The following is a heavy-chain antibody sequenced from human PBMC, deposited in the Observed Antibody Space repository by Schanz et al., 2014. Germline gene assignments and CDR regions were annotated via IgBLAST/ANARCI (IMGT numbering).Heavy chain of an antibody. CDR1: GYTFTSYD. D-gene: IGHD4-17*01. CDR3: ARELRLEYYFDY. V-gene: IGHV1-2*02. Sequence: QVQLIQSGAEVKKPGASVKVSCTASGYTFTSYDINWVRQAPGQGLEWMGRINPNSGGTNYAQKFQGRVTMTRDTSISTAYMELSSLRSDDTAVYYCARELRLEYYFDYWGQGTLXTVSS. CDR2: INPNSGGT. J-gene: IGHJ4*02.